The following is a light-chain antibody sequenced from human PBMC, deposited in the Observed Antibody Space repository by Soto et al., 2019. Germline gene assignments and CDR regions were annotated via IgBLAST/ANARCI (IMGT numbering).Light chain of an antibody. Sequence: EIVLTQSPDTLSLSAGERATLSCRASERVSSNLLAWYQEKPGQPPRLLIYRGSSRATAIPDRLSGSGSGTDVTLTISRLGPEDFAVYYCRQYGRSLGFAVGGGTKVDIK. CDR2: RGS. CDR1: ERVSSNL. CDR3: RQYGRSLGFA. V-gene: IGKV3-20*01. J-gene: IGKJ4*01.